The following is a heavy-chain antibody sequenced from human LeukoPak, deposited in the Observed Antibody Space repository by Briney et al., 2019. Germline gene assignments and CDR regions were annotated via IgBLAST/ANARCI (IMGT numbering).Heavy chain of an antibody. D-gene: IGHD3-10*01. V-gene: IGHV3-7*01. CDR3: ARDGFRNSLVRRVIAYFDY. Sequence: GGSLRLSCAASGFSFTTYWMSWVRQAPGKGLEWVANIKQDGTEKYYVDSVKGRFTISRDNAKNSLYLQMNSLRAEDTAVYFCARDGFRNSLVRRVIAYFDYWGQGTLVTVSS. CDR1: GFSFTTYW. J-gene: IGHJ4*02. CDR2: IKQDGTEK.